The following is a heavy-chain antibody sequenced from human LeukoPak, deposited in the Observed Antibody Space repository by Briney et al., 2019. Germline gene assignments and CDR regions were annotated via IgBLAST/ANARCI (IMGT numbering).Heavy chain of an antibody. D-gene: IGHD2/OR15-2a*01. CDR3: AKQVSCDTTTCYSGMPPDY. CDR1: RFPFTGYA. Sequence: AGGSLRLSPAAPRFPFTGYAISWVPHTPQRGLGWVSVICDSDGSRYYADSVKGRFTISREDSRNTVYLQMNNLRAEDTAVYYCAKQVSCDTTTCYSGMPPDYWGQGTLVTVSS. V-gene: IGHV3-23*01. CDR2: ICDSDGSR. J-gene: IGHJ4*02.